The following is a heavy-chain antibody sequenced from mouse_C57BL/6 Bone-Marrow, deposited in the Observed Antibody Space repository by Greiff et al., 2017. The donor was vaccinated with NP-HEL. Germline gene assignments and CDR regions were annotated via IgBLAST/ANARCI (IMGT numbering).Heavy chain of an antibody. CDR1: GYTFTSYW. V-gene: IGHV1-64*01. D-gene: IGHD1-1*01. CDR3: AHYYGSSTDY. Sequence: VQLQQPGAELVKPGASVTLSCKASGYTFTSYWMHWVKQRPGQGLEWIGMIHPNSGSTNYNEKFKSKATLTVDKSSPTAYMQLSTLTSEDSAVYYCAHYYGSSTDYWGQGTTLTVSS. J-gene: IGHJ2*01. CDR2: IHPNSGST.